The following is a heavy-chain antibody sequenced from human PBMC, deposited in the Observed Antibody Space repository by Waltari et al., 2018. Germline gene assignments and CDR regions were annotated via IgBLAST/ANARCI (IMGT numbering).Heavy chain of an antibody. V-gene: IGHV3-23*03. Sequence: EVQMLESGGGLVQPGGSLRLSCEASGLSFSNYDMNWVRQAPGKGLEWISVIYKDGSTYYVDSVRGRFTISRDNSKNTLYLQMNSLGAEDTAMYFCAKEGSGYYGGSFDYWGQGTMVTVSS. J-gene: IGHJ4*02. CDR2: IYKDGST. CDR3: AKEGSGYYGGSFDY. CDR1: GLSFSNYD. D-gene: IGHD3-22*01.